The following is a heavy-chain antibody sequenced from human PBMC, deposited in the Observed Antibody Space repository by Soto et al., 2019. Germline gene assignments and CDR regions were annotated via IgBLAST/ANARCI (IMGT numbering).Heavy chain of an antibody. CDR1: GYTFTSYG. V-gene: IGHV1-18*01. Sequence: ASVKVSCKASGYTFTSYGISWVRQAPGQGLEWMGWISAYNGNTNYAQKLQGRVTMTTDTSTSTAYMELRSLRSDDTAVYYCSRGVRYSSGWYVFDYWGQGTLVTVSS. J-gene: IGHJ4*02. CDR2: ISAYNGNT. D-gene: IGHD6-19*01. CDR3: SRGVRYSSGWYVFDY.